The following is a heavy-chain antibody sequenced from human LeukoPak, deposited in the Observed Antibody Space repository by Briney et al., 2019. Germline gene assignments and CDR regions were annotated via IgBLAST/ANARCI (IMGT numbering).Heavy chain of an antibody. Sequence: SETLSLTCTVSGGSISSGGYYWSWIRQPPGKGLEWIGYIYHSGSTYYNPSLKSRVTISVDTSKNQFSLKLSSVTAADTAVYYCARQRAQWQLGTYYYYYMDVWGKGTTVTVSS. CDR1: GGSISSGGYY. D-gene: IGHD6-13*01. CDR3: ARQRAQWQLGTYYYYYMDV. J-gene: IGHJ6*03. V-gene: IGHV4-30-2*01. CDR2: IYHSGST.